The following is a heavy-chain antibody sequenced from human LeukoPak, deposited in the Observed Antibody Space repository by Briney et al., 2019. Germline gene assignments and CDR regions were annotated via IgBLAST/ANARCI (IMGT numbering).Heavy chain of an antibody. CDR1: GYTFTGYY. D-gene: IGHD6-13*01. CDR2: INPNSGGT. CDR3: ARISYSSSWPIFDY. Sequence: ASVKVSCKASGYTFTGYYMHWVRQAPGQGLEWMVWINPNSGGTNYAQKFHGRVTMTRDTSISTAYMELSRLRSDDTAVYYCARISYSSSWPIFDYWGQGTLVTVSS. V-gene: IGHV1-2*02. J-gene: IGHJ4*02.